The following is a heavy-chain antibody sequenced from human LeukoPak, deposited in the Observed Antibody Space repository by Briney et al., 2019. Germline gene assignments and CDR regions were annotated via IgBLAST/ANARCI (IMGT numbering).Heavy chain of an antibody. CDR3: ARDELDSSGWYGGDY. Sequence: GGSLRLSCAASGFTFSSYAMHWVRQAPGKGLEWVAVISYDGSNKYYADSVKGRFTISRDNSKNTLYLQMNSLRAEDTAVYYCARDELDSSGWYGGDYWGQGTLVTVSS. D-gene: IGHD6-19*01. CDR2: ISYDGSNK. J-gene: IGHJ4*02. CDR1: GFTFSSYA. V-gene: IGHV3-30-3*01.